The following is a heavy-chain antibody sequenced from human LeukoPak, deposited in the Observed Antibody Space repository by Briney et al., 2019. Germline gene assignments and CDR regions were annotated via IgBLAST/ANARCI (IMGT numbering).Heavy chain of an antibody. CDR2: INHSGST. J-gene: IGHJ4*02. CDR1: GGSFSGYH. D-gene: IGHD3-22*01. Sequence: SETLSLTCAVYGGSFSGYHWSWIRQPPGKGLEWIGEINHSGSTNYNPSLKSRVTISVDTSENQFSLKLSSVTAADTAVYYCARQGDQAADYYDSSGYYPGYFDYWGQGTLVTVSS. CDR3: ARQGDQAADYYDSSGYYPGYFDY. V-gene: IGHV4-34*01.